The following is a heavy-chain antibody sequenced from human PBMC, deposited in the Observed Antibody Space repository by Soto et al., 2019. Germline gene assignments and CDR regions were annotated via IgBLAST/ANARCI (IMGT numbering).Heavy chain of an antibody. CDR2: IYPGDSDT. V-gene: IGHV5-51*01. CDR1: GYSFTSYW. CDR3: ARLPGYDFWSGYYYYYMDV. D-gene: IGHD3-3*01. J-gene: IGHJ6*03. Sequence: PGESLKISCKGSGYSFTSYWIGWVRQMPGKGLEWMGIIYPGDSDTRYSPSFQGQVTISADKSISTAYLQWSSLKASDTAMYYCARLPGYDFWSGYYYYYMDVWGKGTMVTVSS.